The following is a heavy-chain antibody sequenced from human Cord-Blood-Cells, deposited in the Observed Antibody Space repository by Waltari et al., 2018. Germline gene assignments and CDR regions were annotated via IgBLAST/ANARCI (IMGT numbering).Heavy chain of an antibody. D-gene: IGHD3-10*01. CDR3: ARERFGVLLWYYFDY. CDR1: GYTFTGYY. J-gene: IGHJ4*02. CDR2: INPNSGGT. V-gene: IGHV1-2*02. Sequence: QVQLVQSGAEVKKPGASVKVSCKASGYTFTGYYMHWLRQAPGQGLEWMGWINPNSGGTNYAQKFQGRVTMTRDTSISTAYMELSRLRSDDTAVYYCARERFGVLLWYYFDYWGQGTLVTVSS.